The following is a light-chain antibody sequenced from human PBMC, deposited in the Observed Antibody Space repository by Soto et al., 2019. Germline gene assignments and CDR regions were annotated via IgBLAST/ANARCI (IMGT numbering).Light chain of an antibody. J-gene: IGKJ4*01. CDR1: QTFRTN. V-gene: IGKV3-15*01. CDR2: GAS. CDR3: QQYHEWPLT. Sequence: EIEMTQSPATLSVSPGERATLSCRASQTFRTNLAWYQQKPGQAPRLLIGGASTRATGIPARFSGSQSGTEVTLTISSLQSEDFAVYYCQQYHEWPLTFGGGTKVEIK.